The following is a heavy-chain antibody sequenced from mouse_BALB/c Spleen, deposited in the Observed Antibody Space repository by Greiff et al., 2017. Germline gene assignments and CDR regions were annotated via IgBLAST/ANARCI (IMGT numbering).Heavy chain of an antibody. D-gene: IGHD1-1*01. CDR1: GYSITSDYA. Sequence: EVQLKQSGPGLVKPSQSLSLTCTVTGYSITSDYAWNWIRQFPGNKLEWMGYISYSGSTSYNPSLKSRISITRDTSKNQFFLQLNSVTTEDTATYYCARTPYYYGSPYYFDYWGQGTTLTVSS. CDR2: ISYSGST. CDR3: ARTPYYYGSPYYFDY. V-gene: IGHV3-2*02. J-gene: IGHJ2*01.